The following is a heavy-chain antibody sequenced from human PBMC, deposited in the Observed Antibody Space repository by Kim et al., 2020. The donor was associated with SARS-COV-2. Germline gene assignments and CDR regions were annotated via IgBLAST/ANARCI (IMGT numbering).Heavy chain of an antibody. CDR1: GGSISSSSYY. CDR2: IYYSGST. J-gene: IGHJ4*01. Sequence: SETLSLTCTVSGGSISSSSYYWGWIRQPPGKGLEWIGSIYYSGSTYYNPALKSRVTISVDTSKNQFSLKLSSVTAADTVGYYCARHRREWRQTIPYYLD. V-gene: IGHV4-39*01. D-gene: IGHD2-21*01. CDR3: ARHRREWRQTIPYYLD.